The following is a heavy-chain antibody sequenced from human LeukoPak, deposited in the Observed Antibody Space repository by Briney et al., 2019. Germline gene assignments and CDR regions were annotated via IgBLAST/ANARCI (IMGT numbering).Heavy chain of an antibody. D-gene: IGHD2-15*01. CDR3: ARVGRGYCSGGSCYSILYYYYGMDV. V-gene: IGHV4-34*01. CDR2: INHSGST. Sequence: SETLSLTCNVSGESVRHYYWSWIRQPPGKGLEWIGEINHSGSTNYNPSLKSRVTISVDTSKNQFSLKLSSVTAADTAVYYCARVGRGYCSGGSCYSILYYYYGMDVWGQGTTVTVSS. CDR1: GESVRHYY. J-gene: IGHJ6*02.